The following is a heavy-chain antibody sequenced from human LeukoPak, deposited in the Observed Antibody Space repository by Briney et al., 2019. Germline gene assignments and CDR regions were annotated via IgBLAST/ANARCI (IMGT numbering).Heavy chain of an antibody. D-gene: IGHD3-10*01. CDR3: ARHPRDRYYGSWI. J-gene: IGHJ4*02. CDR2: IDPSDSYT. V-gene: IGHV5-10-1*01. CDR1: GSRFTSYW. Sequence: GASLRISFQGSGSRFTSYWISWVRPMPGKGLAWMGRIDPSDSYTNYSPSFQGHVTISADKSISTAYLQWSSLKASDTAMYYCARHPRDRYYGSWIWGQGTLVTVSS.